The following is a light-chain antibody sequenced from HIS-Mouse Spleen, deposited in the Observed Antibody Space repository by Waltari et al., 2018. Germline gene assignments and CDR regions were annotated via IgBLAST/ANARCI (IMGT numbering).Light chain of an antibody. CDR1: ALPKKS. CDR3: YSTDSSGNHRV. CDR2: EAS. Sequence: SYELTQPPSVSVSPGPTARITCSGDALPKKSAYWYQPKSGKAPVLVTYEASKRPSGIPERCSGSSSGTMATLTISGAQVEDEADYYCYSTDSSGNHRVFGGGTKLTVL. V-gene: IGLV3-10*01. J-gene: IGLJ2*01.